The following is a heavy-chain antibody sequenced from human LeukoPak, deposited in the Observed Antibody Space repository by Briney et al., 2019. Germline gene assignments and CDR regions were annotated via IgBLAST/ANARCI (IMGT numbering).Heavy chain of an antibody. J-gene: IGHJ4*02. CDR1: GGSISSYY. Sequence: PSETLSLTCTVSGGSISSYYWSWIRQPPGKGLEWIGYIYYSGSTNYNPSLKSRVTISVDTSKNQFSLKLSSVTAADTAVYYCARAPPTYYDFWSGQPLDYWGQGTLVTVSS. D-gene: IGHD3-3*01. V-gene: IGHV4-59*01. CDR3: ARAPPTYYDFWSGQPLDY. CDR2: IYYSGST.